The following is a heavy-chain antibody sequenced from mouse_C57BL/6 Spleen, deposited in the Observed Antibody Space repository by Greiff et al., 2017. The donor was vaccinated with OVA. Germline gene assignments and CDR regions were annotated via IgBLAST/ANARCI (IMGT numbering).Heavy chain of an antibody. V-gene: IGHV1-80*01. J-gene: IGHJ2*01. CDR2: IYPGDGDT. D-gene: IGHD4-1*02. CDR3: ARSPNWDGFDY. Sequence: QVQLKQSGAELVKPGASVKISCKASGYAFSSYWMNWVKQRPGKGLEWIGQIYPGDGDTNYNGKFKGKATLTADKSSSTAYMQLSSLTSEDSAVYFCARSPNWDGFDYWGQGTTLTVSS. CDR1: GYAFSSYW.